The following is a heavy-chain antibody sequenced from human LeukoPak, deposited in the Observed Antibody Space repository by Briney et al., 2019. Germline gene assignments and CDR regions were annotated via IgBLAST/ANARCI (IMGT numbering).Heavy chain of an antibody. CDR3: AKDLAAAGTYYYYYYMDV. Sequence: GGSLRLSCAASGFTFSSYEMNWVRQAPGKGLEWVSYISSSGSTIYYADSVRGRFTISRDNAKNSLYLQMNSLRAEDTAVYYCAKDLAAAGTYYYYYYMDVWGKGTTVTISS. CDR1: GFTFSSYE. J-gene: IGHJ6*03. V-gene: IGHV3-48*03. D-gene: IGHD6-13*01. CDR2: ISSSGSTI.